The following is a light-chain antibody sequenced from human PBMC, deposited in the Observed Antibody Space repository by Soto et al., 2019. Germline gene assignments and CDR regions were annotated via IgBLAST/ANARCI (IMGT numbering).Light chain of an antibody. CDR1: QSITTS. CDR3: QQFSRSPIT. CDR2: AAS. V-gene: IGKV1-13*02. Sequence: AIHLTQSPCSLSSSLGDIVTITFRASQSITTSLAWYQQKPGQAPTLLISAASNMAAGVPSRFSGSGPGTDFTLTITRLQSEDFAPYYCQQFSRSPITFGQGTRLEIK. J-gene: IGKJ5*01.